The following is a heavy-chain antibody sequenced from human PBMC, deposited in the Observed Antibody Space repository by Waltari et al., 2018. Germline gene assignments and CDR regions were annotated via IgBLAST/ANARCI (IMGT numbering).Heavy chain of an antibody. D-gene: IGHD6-13*01. Sequence: GPGLVKPSQTLSLTCTVSGGSISSGSYYWSWIRQPAGKGLEWIGYIYTSGSTNYNPSLKSRVTISVDTSKNQFSLKLSSVTAADTAVYYCARVLQLWGQGTLVTVSS. CDR3: ARVLQL. J-gene: IGHJ4*02. CDR1: GGSISSGSYY. V-gene: IGHV4-61*09. CDR2: IYTSGST.